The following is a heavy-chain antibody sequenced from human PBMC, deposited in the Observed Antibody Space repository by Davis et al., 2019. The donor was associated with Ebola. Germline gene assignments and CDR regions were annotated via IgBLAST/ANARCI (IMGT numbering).Heavy chain of an antibody. Sequence: GESLKISCKGSGYSFTSYWIVWVRQMPGKGLEWMGIIYLGDSDTRYSPSFLGQVTISVDKSISTAYLQWSSLKASDTAMYYCARAGSGSYYGMDYWGQGTLVTVSS. V-gene: IGHV5-51*01. CDR2: IYLGDSDT. D-gene: IGHD1-26*01. CDR3: ARAGSGSYYGMDY. J-gene: IGHJ4*02. CDR1: GYSFTSYW.